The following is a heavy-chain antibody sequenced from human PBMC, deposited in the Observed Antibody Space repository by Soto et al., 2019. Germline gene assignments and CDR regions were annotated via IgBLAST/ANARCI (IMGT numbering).Heavy chain of an antibody. V-gene: IGHV4-34*01. CDR2: INHSGST. Sequence: QVQLQQWGAGLLKPSETLSLTCAVYGGSFSGYYWSWIRQPPGKGLEWIGEINHSGSTNYNPSLKSRVTISVDTSKNQFSLKLSSVTAADTAVYYCAANGYCSGGSCSPFAYWGQGTLVTVS. J-gene: IGHJ4*02. CDR1: GGSFSGYY. CDR3: AANGYCSGGSCSPFAY. D-gene: IGHD2-15*01.